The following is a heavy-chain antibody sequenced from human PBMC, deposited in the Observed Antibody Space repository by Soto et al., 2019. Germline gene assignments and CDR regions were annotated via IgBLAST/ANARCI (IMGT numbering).Heavy chain of an antibody. CDR1: GGSISSYY. V-gene: IGHV4-59*12. CDR2: IYYSGST. J-gene: IGHJ4*02. D-gene: IGHD6-13*01. CDR3: ARAAMGGSSWPFDY. Sequence: SETLALTCTVSGGSISSYYWSWIRQPPGKGLEWIGYIYYSGSTNYNPSLKSRVTISVDKSKNQFSLKLSSVTAADTAVYYCARAAMGGSSWPFDYWGQGTLVTVSS.